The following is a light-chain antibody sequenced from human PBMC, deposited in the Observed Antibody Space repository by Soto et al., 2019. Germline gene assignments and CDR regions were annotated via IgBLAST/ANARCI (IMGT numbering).Light chain of an antibody. CDR3: ATWESSLNVGV. J-gene: IGLJ3*02. CDR1: NIGGKS. V-gene: IGLV3-21*02. Sequence: SYELTQPPSVSVAPGQTARITCGGNNIGGKSVHWYQQKPGQAPVLLVHDDSDRPSGIPDRFSGSKSGTSATLGITGLQTGDEADYYCATWESSLNVGVFGGGTKLTVL. CDR2: DDS.